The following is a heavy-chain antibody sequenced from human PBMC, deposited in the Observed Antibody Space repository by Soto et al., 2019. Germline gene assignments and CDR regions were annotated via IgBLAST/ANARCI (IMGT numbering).Heavy chain of an antibody. Sequence: SVKVSCKASGGTFSSYAISWVRQAPGQGLEWMGGIIPIFGTANYAQKFQGRVTITADESTSTAYMELSSLRSEDTAVYYCARSGIGRGVIIDYYGMDVWGQGTTVTVSS. CDR1: GGTFSSYA. J-gene: IGHJ6*02. V-gene: IGHV1-69*13. D-gene: IGHD3-10*01. CDR3: ARSGIGRGVIIDYYGMDV. CDR2: IIPIFGTA.